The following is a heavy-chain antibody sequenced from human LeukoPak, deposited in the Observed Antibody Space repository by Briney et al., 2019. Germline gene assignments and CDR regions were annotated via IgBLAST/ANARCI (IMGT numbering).Heavy chain of an antibody. CDR3: ARNTLFAFDI. V-gene: IGHV3-53*01. CDR2: IYNDGST. J-gene: IGHJ3*02. CDR1: GLTVSSSY. Sequence: GGSLRLSCAASGLTVSSSYMSWVRQAPGKGLEWASIIYNDGSTYYADSMKGRFTISRDNSKNTLHLQVNSLRAEDTAMYYCARNTLFAFDIWGQGTMVTVSS.